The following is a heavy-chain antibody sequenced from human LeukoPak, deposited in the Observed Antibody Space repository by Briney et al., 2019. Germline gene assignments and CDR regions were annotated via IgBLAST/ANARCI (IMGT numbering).Heavy chain of an antibody. Sequence: ASVKVSCKASGYTFTSYAISWVRQATGQGLEWMGWMNPNSGNTGYAQKFQGRVTITRNTSVSTAYMELSSLRSEDTAVYYCARVATVRTSPIDYWGQGTLVPSPQ. CDR2: MNPNSGNT. J-gene: IGHJ4*02. V-gene: IGHV1-8*03. CDR1: GYTFTSYA. CDR3: ARVATVRTSPIDY. D-gene: IGHD2-8*01.